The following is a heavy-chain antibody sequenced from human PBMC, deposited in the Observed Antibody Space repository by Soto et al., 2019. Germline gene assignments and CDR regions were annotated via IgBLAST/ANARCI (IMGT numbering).Heavy chain of an antibody. Sequence: SQTLSLTCAISGDSVSSNSASWNSIRQSPSRSLEWLGRTYYRSKWYNDYAVSVKSRITISPDTSKNQFSLQLNSVTPEDTAVYYCAGERWPFHSGSAFDIRGQREMVTVSS. CDR2: TYYRSKWYN. CDR3: AGERWPFHSGSAFDI. J-gene: IGHJ3*02. D-gene: IGHD3-10*01. CDR1: GDSVSSNSAS. V-gene: IGHV6-1*01.